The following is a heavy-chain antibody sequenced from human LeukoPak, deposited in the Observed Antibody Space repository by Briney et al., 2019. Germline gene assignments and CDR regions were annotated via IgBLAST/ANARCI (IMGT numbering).Heavy chain of an antibody. D-gene: IGHD3-10*01. CDR3: ARGGSLTRGYYYYGMDV. V-gene: IGHV1-46*01. Sequence: ASVKVSCKASGYTFTSYYMHWVRQAPGQGLEWMGIINPSGGSTSYAQKFRGRVTMTRDTSTSTVYMELSSLRSEDTAVYYCARGGSLTRGYYYYGMDVWGQGTTVTVSS. CDR2: INPSGGST. CDR1: GYTFTSYY. J-gene: IGHJ6*02.